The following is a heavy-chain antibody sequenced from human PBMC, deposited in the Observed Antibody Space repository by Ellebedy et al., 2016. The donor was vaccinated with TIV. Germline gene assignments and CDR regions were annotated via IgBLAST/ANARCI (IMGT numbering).Heavy chain of an antibody. CDR1: GFTFSSYA. V-gene: IGHV3-23*01. Sequence: GGSLRLSXAASGFTFSSYAMSWVRQAPGKGLEWVSAISGSGGSTYYADSVKGRFTISRDNSKNTLYLQMNSLRAEDTAVYYCARDYIAAAGKFGYWGQGTLVTVSS. CDR2: ISGSGGST. D-gene: IGHD6-13*01. CDR3: ARDYIAAAGKFGY. J-gene: IGHJ4*02.